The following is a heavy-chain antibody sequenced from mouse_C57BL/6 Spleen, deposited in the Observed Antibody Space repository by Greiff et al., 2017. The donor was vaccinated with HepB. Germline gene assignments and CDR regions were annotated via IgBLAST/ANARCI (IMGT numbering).Heavy chain of an antibody. CDR1: GYSITSGYY. CDR3: ARGGGNYGYFDV. V-gene: IGHV3-6*01. D-gene: IGHD2-1*01. J-gene: IGHJ1*03. Sequence: VKLQESGPGLVKPSPSLSLTCPVTGYSITSGYYWNWIRQFPGNKLEWMGYISYDGSNNYNPSLKNRIPITRDTSKNQFFLKLNSATTEDTATYYCARGGGNYGYFDVWGTGTTVTVSS. CDR2: ISYDGSN.